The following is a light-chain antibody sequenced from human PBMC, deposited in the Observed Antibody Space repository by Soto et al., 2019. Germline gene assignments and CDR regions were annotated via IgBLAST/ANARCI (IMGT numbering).Light chain of an antibody. Sequence: GDRVTITCRASQSINNWLAWYQQKPGKAPKILISDASSLESGVPSSFSGSGSGTEFTLTITSLQPDDFTTYFCQQYNAYPWTFGQGTKVEIK. V-gene: IGKV1-5*01. CDR3: QQYNAYPWT. CDR1: QSINNW. CDR2: DAS. J-gene: IGKJ1*01.